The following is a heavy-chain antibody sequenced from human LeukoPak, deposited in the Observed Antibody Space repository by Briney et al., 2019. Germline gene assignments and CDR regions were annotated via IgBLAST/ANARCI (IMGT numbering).Heavy chain of an antibody. CDR2: ISWNSGSI. CDR3: AKGLRFLDPFGY. CDR1: GFTFSNFA. D-gene: IGHD3-3*01. Sequence: PGGSLSLSCAASGFTFSNFAMSWVRQAPGKGLEWVSGISWNSGSIGYADSVKGRFTISRDNAKNSLYLQMNSLRAEDTALYYRAKGLRFLDPFGYWGQGTLVTVSS. J-gene: IGHJ4*02. V-gene: IGHV3-9*01.